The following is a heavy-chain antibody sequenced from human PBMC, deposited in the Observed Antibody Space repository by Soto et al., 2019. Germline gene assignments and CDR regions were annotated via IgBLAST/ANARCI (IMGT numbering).Heavy chain of an antibody. CDR2: IYYSGST. CDR1: GCSISSRSYY. D-gene: IGHD1-26*01. J-gene: IGHJ4*02. CDR3: ATLDSGRFPTADH. V-gene: IGHV4-39*01. Sequence: AETLSLTCTVSGCSISSRSYYWGWIRQPPGKGLEGIGSIYYSGSTYYNPSLKSRVTISVDTSKNQFSLKLSSVTAADTAVYYCATLDSGRFPTADHCGQGTLATVSS.